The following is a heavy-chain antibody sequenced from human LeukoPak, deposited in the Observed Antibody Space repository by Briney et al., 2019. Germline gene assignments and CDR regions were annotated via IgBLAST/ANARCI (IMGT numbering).Heavy chain of an antibody. V-gene: IGHV7-4-1*02. J-gene: IGHJ4*02. CDR3: ARNRRAEPTDY. Sequence: ASVKVSCKTSGYTFSSHTISWVRQAPGQGLEWMGWINTNTGNPTYAQGFTGRYVFSLDTSVSTAYLQISGLKADDTAVYYCARNRRAEPTDYWGQGTLVTVSS. CDR2: INTNTGNP. D-gene: IGHD1-14*01. CDR1: GYTFSSHT.